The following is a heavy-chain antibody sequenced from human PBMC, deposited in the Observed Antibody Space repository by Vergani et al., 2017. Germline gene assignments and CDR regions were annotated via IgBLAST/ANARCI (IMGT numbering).Heavy chain of an antibody. J-gene: IGHJ3*02. CDR2: ISSSGSTI. Sequence: VQLLESGGGLVQPGGSLRLSCAASGFTFSDYYMSWIRQAPGKGLEWVSYISSSGSTIYYADSVKGRFTISRDNAKNSLYLQMNSLRAEDTAVYYCARDIGSRLVVVAATHRVDDAFDIGGQGTMVTVSS. CDR1: GFTFSDYY. D-gene: IGHD2-15*01. CDR3: ARDIGSRLVVVAATHRVDDAFDI. V-gene: IGHV3-11*01.